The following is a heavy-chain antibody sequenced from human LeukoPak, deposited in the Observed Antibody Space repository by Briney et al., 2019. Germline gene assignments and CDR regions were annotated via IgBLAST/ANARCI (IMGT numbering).Heavy chain of an antibody. D-gene: IGHD3-3*01. CDR3: ARGRTIFGVVNDAFDI. J-gene: IGHJ3*02. CDR1: GGSISSYD. V-gene: IGHV4-59*01. Sequence: SETLSLTCIVPGGSISSYDWSWIRQPPGKGLEWIGYINYSGSTNYNPSLKSRITISVDTSKNQFSLNLSSVTAADTAVYYCARGRTIFGVVNDAFDIWGQGTMVTVSS. CDR2: INYSGST.